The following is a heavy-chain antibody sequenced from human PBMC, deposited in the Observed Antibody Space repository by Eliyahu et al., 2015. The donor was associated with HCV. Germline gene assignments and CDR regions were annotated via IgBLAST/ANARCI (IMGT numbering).Heavy chain of an antibody. CDR2: ISGSGGST. CDR1: GFTFSSYA. CDR3: AANEDIVVVPAAIVDP. J-gene: IGHJ5*02. Sequence: EVQLLESGGGLVQPGGSLRLSXSASGFTFSSYAMXWVRQAPGKGLEWVSAISGSGGSTYYADSVKGRFTISRDNSKNTLYLQMNSLRAEDTAVYYCAANEDIVVVPAAIVDPWGQGTLVTVSS. V-gene: IGHV3-23*01. D-gene: IGHD2-2*01.